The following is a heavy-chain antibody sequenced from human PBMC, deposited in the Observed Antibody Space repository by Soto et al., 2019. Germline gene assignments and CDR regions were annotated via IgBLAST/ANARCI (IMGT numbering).Heavy chain of an antibody. CDR2: ISGDGSQK. CDR3: RDGHYSGR. V-gene: IGHV3-7*01. D-gene: IGHD3-10*01. Sequence: GGSLRLSCVPSGFMISCFWAGWIRRAPGKGLEWVARISGDGSQKYYVDSVKGRFTISRDNAKNSVYLQMNSLRAEDTAVHYCRDGHYSGRWGEGALVTVSS. CDR1: GFMISCFW. J-gene: IGHJ4*02.